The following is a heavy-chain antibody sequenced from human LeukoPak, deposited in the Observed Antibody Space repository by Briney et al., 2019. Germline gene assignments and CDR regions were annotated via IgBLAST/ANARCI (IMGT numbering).Heavy chain of an antibody. Sequence: GGSLRLSCAASGFTFSDYYMSWIRQAPGKGLEWVSYIRSGGSSIYYADSVKGRFTISRDNAKNSLYLQMNSLRAEDTAVYYCAREVRYFDWLLSYFDYWGQGTLVTVSS. J-gene: IGHJ4*02. D-gene: IGHD3-9*01. CDR2: IRSGGSSI. V-gene: IGHV3-11*01. CDR1: GFTFSDYY. CDR3: AREVRYFDWLLSYFDY.